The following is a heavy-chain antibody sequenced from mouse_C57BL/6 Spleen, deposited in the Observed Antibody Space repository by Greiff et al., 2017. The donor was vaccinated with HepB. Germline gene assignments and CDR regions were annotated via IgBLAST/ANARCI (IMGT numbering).Heavy chain of an antibody. Sequence: EVKLVESGGGLVKPGGSLKLFCAASGFTFSDYGMHWVRQAPEKGLEWVAYISSGSSTIYYADTVKGRFTISRDNAKNTLFLQMTSLRSEDTAMYYCARKDYGSAMDYWGQGTSVTVSS. CDR2: ISSGSSTI. D-gene: IGHD1-1*01. CDR3: ARKDYGSAMDY. V-gene: IGHV5-17*01. J-gene: IGHJ4*01. CDR1: GFTFSDYG.